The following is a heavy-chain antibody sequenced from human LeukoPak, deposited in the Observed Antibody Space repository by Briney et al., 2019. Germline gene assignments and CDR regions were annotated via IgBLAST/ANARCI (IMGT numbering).Heavy chain of an antibody. V-gene: IGHV3-30*04. Sequence: GGSLRLSCAASGFTFSSYAMHWVRQAPGKGLELLAVISYDASNKYYADSVKGRFTISRDNSKNTLYLQMNSLRAEDTAVYYCARGSGNWFDPWGQGTLVTVSS. J-gene: IGHJ5*02. CDR2: ISYDASNK. CDR1: GFTFSSYA. CDR3: ARGSGNWFDP. D-gene: IGHD1-26*01.